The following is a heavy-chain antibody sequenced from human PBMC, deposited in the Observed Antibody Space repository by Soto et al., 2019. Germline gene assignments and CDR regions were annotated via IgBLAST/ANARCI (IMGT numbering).Heavy chain of an antibody. J-gene: IGHJ4*02. CDR1: GVSLTSGNW. Sequence: PSETLSLTCAVSGVSLTSGNWWTWVRQSPQRGLEYIGEIFHDGTANYYPSFERRVAMSVDTSRNQFSLKLTSVTAADTAVYFCARARYYDLCFDLCGLGTPVTVSS. CDR3: ARARYYDLCFDL. D-gene: IGHD3-9*01. CDR2: IFHDGTA. V-gene: IGHV4-4*02.